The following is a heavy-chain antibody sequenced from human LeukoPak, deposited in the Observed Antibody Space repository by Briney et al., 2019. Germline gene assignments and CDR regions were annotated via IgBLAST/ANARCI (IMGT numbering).Heavy chain of an antibody. Sequence: GGSLRLSCAASGFTFRNYAMSWVRQAPGKGLEWVSGISDSGGSTYHADSVKGRFTISRDNSKNTLYLQMNSLRAEDTAVYYCAELGITMIGGVWGKGTTVTISS. CDR3: AELGITMIGGV. CDR1: GFTFRNYA. CDR2: ISDSGGST. D-gene: IGHD3-10*02. J-gene: IGHJ6*04. V-gene: IGHV3-23*01.